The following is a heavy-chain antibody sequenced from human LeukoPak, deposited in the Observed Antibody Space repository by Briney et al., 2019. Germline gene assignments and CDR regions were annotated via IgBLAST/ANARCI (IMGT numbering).Heavy chain of an antibody. CDR3: ARNHDYYFGMDV. D-gene: IGHD1-14*01. Sequence: PGGSLRLSCAASGFTFSRNWMHWVRQAPGKGLVWVSRINGDGSNTNYADSVEGRFTASRDNAKNTLYLQMNSLRAEDTAVYYCARNHDYYFGMDVWGQGTTVTVSS. CDR2: INGDGSNT. V-gene: IGHV3-74*01. CDR1: GFTFSRNW. J-gene: IGHJ6*02.